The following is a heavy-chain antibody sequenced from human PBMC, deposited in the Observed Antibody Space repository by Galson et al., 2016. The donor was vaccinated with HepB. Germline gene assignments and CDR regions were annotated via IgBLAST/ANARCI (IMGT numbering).Heavy chain of an antibody. Sequence: SLRLSCAGSGSTFSNHYMHWVRQAPGKGLVWVSRINSDGSNANYADSVKGRFTISRDNARNTLYLHVNSLRAGDAAVYCCARENGDYLFIDYWGQGTLVTVSS. V-gene: IGHV3-74*01. J-gene: IGHJ4*02. CDR3: ARENGDYLFIDY. CDR1: GSTFSNHY. CDR2: INSDGSNA. D-gene: IGHD4-17*01.